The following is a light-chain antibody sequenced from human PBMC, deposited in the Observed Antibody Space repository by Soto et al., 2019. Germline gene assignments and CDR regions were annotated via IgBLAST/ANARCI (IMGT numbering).Light chain of an antibody. Sequence: QSALTQPPSASGSPGQSVTISCTGTSSDVGGYNYVSWYQRHPGKAPKLLMFRVTERPSGVPDRFSGSKSGNTASLTVSGLQAEDEADYYCCAYAGINTVIFGGGTKLTVL. CDR3: CAYAGINTVI. J-gene: IGLJ2*01. V-gene: IGLV2-8*01. CDR1: SSDVGGYNY. CDR2: RVT.